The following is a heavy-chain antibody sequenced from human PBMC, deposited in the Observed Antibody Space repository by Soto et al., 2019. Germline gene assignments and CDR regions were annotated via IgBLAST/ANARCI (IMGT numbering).Heavy chain of an antibody. CDR2: IYYSGST. CDR1: GGSISSYY. CDR3: ARTIINWFDP. Sequence: SETLSLTCTVSGGSISSYYWSWIRQPPGKGLEWIGYIYYSGSTNYNPSLKSRVTISVDTSKNQFSLKLSSVTAADTAVYYCARTIINWFDPWGQGTLVTVSS. D-gene: IGHD5-12*01. J-gene: IGHJ5*02. V-gene: IGHV4-59*01.